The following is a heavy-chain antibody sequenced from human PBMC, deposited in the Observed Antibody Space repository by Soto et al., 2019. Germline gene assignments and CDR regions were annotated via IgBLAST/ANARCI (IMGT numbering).Heavy chain of an antibody. J-gene: IGHJ5*02. V-gene: IGHV1-46*03. CDR3: ARGNGYQGGFDP. CDR2: INPSGGST. Sequence: QVQLVQSGAEVKKPGASVKVSCKASGYTFTSYYMHWVRQAPGQGLEWMGIINPSGGSTSYAQKFQGRXXRXRXXSTSTVYMELSSLRSEDTAVYYCARGNGYQGGFDPWGQGTLVTVSS. D-gene: IGHD6-13*01. CDR1: GYTFTSYY.